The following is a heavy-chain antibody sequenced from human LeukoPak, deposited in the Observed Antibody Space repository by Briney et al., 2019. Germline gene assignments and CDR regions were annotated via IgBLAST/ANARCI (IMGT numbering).Heavy chain of an antibody. V-gene: IGHV3-66*01. CDR3: ARKGVTTVTTYETYYYYYMDV. CDR2: IYSEGST. CDR1: GFTVGNNF. J-gene: IGHJ6*03. D-gene: IGHD4-11*01. Sequence: GGSLRLSCAASGFTVGNNFMSWVRQAPGKGLEWVSIIYSEGSTSYADSVKGRFTISRDDSQNTLYLQMNSLRAEDTAVYYCARKGVTTVTTYETYYYYYMDVWGKGTTVTVSS.